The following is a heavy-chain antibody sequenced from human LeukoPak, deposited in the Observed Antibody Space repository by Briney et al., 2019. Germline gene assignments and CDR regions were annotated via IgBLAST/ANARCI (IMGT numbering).Heavy chain of an antibody. CDR2: ISGDGNAK. CDR1: GFSFSSYS. CDR3: ARDYVYAFDY. Sequence: PGGSLRLSCAASGFSFSSYSINWVRQAPGKGLEWVSYISGDGNAKHYTDSVKGRFTISRDNAKNALYLQMNSPRAEDTAVYFCARDYVYAFDYWGQGTLVTVSS. V-gene: IGHV3-48*01. J-gene: IGHJ4*02. D-gene: IGHD2/OR15-2a*01.